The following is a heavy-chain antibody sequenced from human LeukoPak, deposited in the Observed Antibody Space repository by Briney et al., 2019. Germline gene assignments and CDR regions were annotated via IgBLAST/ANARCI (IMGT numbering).Heavy chain of an antibody. D-gene: IGHD6-19*01. CDR1: GFTFRRSD. V-gene: IGHV3-13*04. CDR2: VGISGDT. J-gene: IGHJ4*02. CDR3: VRGGIQVSGIDEIDY. Sequence: GGSLRLSCGASGFTFRRSDMHWVREVTGKGPEWVSAVGISGDTYYAGSVKGRFTISRENAKNSLYLQVNSLIARDTAVYYCVRGGIQVSGIDEIDYWRQGRLVSVSS.